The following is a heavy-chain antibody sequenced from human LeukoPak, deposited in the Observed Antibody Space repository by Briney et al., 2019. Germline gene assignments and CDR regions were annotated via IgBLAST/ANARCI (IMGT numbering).Heavy chain of an antibody. D-gene: IGHD6-13*01. J-gene: IGHJ3*02. CDR1: GGSISSGNYY. V-gene: IGHV4-61*02. CDR3: ARYDSSSWYFGI. Sequence: SQTLSLTCTVSGGSISSGNYYYSWIRQPAGKGLEWLGRIYTSGTTDYNPSLKSRVTISVDTSKNQFSLKLSSVTAADTAVYFCARYDSSSWYFGIWGQGTMVTVSS. CDR2: IYTSGTT.